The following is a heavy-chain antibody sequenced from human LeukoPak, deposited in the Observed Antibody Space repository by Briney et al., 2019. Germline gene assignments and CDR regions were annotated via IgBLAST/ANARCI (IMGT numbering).Heavy chain of an antibody. CDR2: FYRSRSS. J-gene: IGHJ4*02. CDR1: GYSICSGYY. D-gene: IGHD5-18*01. CDR3: ACPSGPSTIQLWFY. V-gene: IGHV4-38-2*01. Sequence: SETLSFTCAVSGYSICSGYYWGWIRQHPGKGLGWIGSFYRSRSSYYNLPLRISVTISVDTSTNQFSLKLSSVTAADTAVYYCACPSGPSTIQLWFYWGQGTLVTVSS.